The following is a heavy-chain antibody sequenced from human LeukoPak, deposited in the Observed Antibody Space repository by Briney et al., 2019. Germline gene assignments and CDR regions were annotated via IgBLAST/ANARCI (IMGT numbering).Heavy chain of an antibody. V-gene: IGHV4-39*07. J-gene: IGHJ5*02. CDR1: GGSIGRSSYY. CDR3: ARDTSSSGWYADGLDP. D-gene: IGHD6-19*01. CDR2: IYYSGKT. Sequence: SETLSLTCTVSGGSIGRSSYYWGWIRQPPGKGLEWIGNIYYSGKTDYNPSLKSRVTISVDTSKNQFSLKLSSVTAADTAVYYCARDTSSSGWYADGLDPWGQGTLVTVSS.